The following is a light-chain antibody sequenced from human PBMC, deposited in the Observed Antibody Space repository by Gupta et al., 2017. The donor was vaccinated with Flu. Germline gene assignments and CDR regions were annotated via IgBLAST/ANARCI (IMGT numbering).Light chain of an antibody. Sequence: GGNNMGGTVVHWYQQRAGPAPVVVVDGNRNRPSGIPERFSGSGSGNTAALTISRVEAADEAAYYYQVWYNAGAHYVFGTGTQVTVL. CDR1: NMGGTV. V-gene: IGLV3-21*02. CDR3: QVWYNAGAHYV. J-gene: IGLJ1*01. CDR2: GNR.